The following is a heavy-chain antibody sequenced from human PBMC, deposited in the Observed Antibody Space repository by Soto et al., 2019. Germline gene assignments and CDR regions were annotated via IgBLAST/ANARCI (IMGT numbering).Heavy chain of an antibody. CDR2: IIPILGIA. CDR1: GGTFSSYT. Sequence: QVQLVQSGAEVKKPGSSVKVSCKASGGTFSSYTISWVRQAPGHGLEWMGRIIPILGIANYAQKFQGRVTISDDKSTRTAYMEPRRLRSEDTDGYFCARNPGEGYNKYWGQGTLVTVSS. D-gene: IGHD4-4*01. CDR3: ARNPGEGYNKY. J-gene: IGHJ4*02. V-gene: IGHV1-69*02.